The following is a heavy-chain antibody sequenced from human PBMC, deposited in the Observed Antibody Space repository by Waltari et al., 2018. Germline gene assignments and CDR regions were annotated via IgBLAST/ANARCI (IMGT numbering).Heavy chain of an antibody. D-gene: IGHD6-13*01. J-gene: IGHJ5*02. V-gene: IGHV1-18*01. CDR1: GYNFTSYG. CDR3: ARDRDFSSWYPNNWFDP. Sequence: QVQLVQSGAEVKKPGASVKVSCKASGYNFTSYGISWVRQAPGQGLEWMGWISAYNGNTNYAQKLQGRVTMTTDTSTSTAYMELRSLRSDDTAVYYCARDRDFSSWYPNNWFDPWGQGTLVTVSS. CDR2: ISAYNGNT.